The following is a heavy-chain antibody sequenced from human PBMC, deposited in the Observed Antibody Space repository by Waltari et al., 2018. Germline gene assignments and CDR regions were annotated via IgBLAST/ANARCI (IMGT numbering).Heavy chain of an antibody. V-gene: IGHV4-4*07. CDR1: DGSISRHY. D-gene: IGHD6-13*01. Sequence: QVQLQESGPGLVKPSETLSLTCNVSDGSISRHYWSWIRQPAGKGLEWIGRIYADGSTTYNPSRKSRITMSVDMSKNQLSLELTSVTAADTAIYYCAKDEAGYTRYWGQGALVTVSS. J-gene: IGHJ4*01. CDR2: IYADGST. CDR3: AKDEAGYTRY.